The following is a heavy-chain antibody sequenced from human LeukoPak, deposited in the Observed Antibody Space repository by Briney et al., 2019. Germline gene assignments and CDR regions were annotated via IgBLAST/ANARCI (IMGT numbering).Heavy chain of an antibody. CDR2: IYQSGST. D-gene: IGHD3-22*01. V-gene: IGHV4-34*01. CDR3: VSDSSGRFNFDP. CDR1: GGSFSGYY. Sequence: SETLSLTCAVYGGSFSGYYWTWIRQSPGKGMEWIGEIYQSGSTNYSPSHKSRVTISLDTSKSQFSLNLYSVTAADTAVYYCVSDSSGRFNFDPWGQGTLVTVSS. J-gene: IGHJ5*02.